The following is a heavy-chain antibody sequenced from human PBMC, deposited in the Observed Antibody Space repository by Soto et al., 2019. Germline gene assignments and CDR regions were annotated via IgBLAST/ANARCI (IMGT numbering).Heavy chain of an antibody. CDR3: ARTYCSSTSCYSGNWFDP. CDR2: IYYSGST. D-gene: IGHD2-2*01. J-gene: IGHJ5*02. V-gene: IGHV4-39*01. Sequence: QLQLQESGPGLVKPSETLSLTCTVSGGSISSSSYYCGWIRQPPGKGLEWIGSIYYSGSTYYNPSLESRVTISVDTSKNQFSLKLSSVTAADTAVYYCARTYCSSTSCYSGNWFDPWGQGTLVTVSS. CDR1: GGSISSSSYY.